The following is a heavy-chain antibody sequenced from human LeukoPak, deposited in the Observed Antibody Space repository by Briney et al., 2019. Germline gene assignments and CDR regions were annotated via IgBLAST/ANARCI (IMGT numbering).Heavy chain of an antibody. Sequence: GGSLRLSCAASGFTVSSNYMSWVRQAPGKGLEWVSVIYSGGSTYYADSVKGRFTISRDNSKNTLYLQMNSLRAEDTAVYYCARWNSGSYPAFDYWGQGTLVTVSS. CDR2: IYSGGST. CDR3: ARWNSGSYPAFDY. D-gene: IGHD1-26*01. J-gene: IGHJ4*02. CDR1: GFTVSSNY. V-gene: IGHV3-53*01.